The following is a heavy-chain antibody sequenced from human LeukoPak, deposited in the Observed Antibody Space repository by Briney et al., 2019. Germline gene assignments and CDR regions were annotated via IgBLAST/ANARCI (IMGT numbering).Heavy chain of an antibody. J-gene: IGHJ3*02. CDR1: GGSLSGYY. CDR3: GKSNGYGLVDI. V-gene: IGHV4-34*01. Sequence: PSETLSLTCAVYGGSLSGYYWSWIRQPPGKGLEWIGEINHSGSTNYNPSLKSRVTISVDTSKNQFSLKLSSVTAADTAVYYCGKSNGYGLVDIWGQGTMVTVSS. CDR2: INHSGST. D-gene: IGHD3-10*01.